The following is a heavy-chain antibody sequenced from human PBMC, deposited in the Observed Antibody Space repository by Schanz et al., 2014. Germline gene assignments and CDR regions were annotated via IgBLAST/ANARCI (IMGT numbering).Heavy chain of an antibody. CDR3: VRDKKGFVAVAGRAPFDY. CDR2: ISHDGNNK. CDR1: GFNFRNYW. Sequence: EGQLVESGGGLVQPGGSLRLSCVVSGFNFRNYWMSWVRQAPGKGLEWAALISHDGNNKHYVDSVEGRFTISRDNAKNSLYLQVNNLSAEDTAVYYCVRDKKGFVAVAGRAPFDYWGQGTLVTVSS. V-gene: IGHV3-7*01. J-gene: IGHJ4*02. D-gene: IGHD6-19*01.